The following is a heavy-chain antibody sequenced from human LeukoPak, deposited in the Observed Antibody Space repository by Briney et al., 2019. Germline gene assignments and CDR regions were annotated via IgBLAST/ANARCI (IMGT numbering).Heavy chain of an antibody. V-gene: IGHV3-21*04. D-gene: IGHD4-17*01. Sequence: GGSLRLSCAASGFTFSSYSMNWVRQAPGKGLEWVSSISSSSSYIYYADSVKGRFTISRDNAKNTVHLQMNSLRVEDTAVYYCATESPGDYVIDWGQGTLVTVFS. CDR1: GFTFSSYS. J-gene: IGHJ4*02. CDR2: ISSSSSYI. CDR3: ATESPGDYVID.